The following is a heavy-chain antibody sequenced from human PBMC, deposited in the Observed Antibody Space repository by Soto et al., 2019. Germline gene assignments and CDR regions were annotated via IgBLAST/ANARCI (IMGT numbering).Heavy chain of an antibody. CDR1: GFTFSSYA. CDR3: ARAPTTVTTAYYFDY. V-gene: IGHV3-30-3*01. CDR2: ISYDGSNK. D-gene: IGHD4-17*01. Sequence: QVQLVESGGGVVQPGRSLRLYCAASGFTFSSYAMHWVRQAPGKGLEWVAVISYDGSNKYYADSVKGRFTISRDNSKNTLYLQMNSLRAEDTAVYYCARAPTTVTTAYYFDYWGQGTLVTVSS. J-gene: IGHJ4*02.